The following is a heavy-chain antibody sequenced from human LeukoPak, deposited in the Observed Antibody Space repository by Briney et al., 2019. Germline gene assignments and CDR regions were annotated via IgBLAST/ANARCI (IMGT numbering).Heavy chain of an antibody. CDR2: ISWNSGYI. V-gene: IGHV3-9*03. CDR1: GSTFDDYA. Sequence: GGSLRLSCAASGSTFDDYAMHWVRLVLGKGLEWVSGISWNSGYIGYADSVRGQFTLSRDNAKNSLYLQMNSLRPEDMALYYCARGTATGGRLDYWGQGTLVTVSS. J-gene: IGHJ4*02. D-gene: IGHD5-24*01. CDR3: ARGTATGGRLDY.